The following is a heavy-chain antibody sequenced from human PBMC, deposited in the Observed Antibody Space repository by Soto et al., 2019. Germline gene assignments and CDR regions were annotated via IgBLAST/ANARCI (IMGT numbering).Heavy chain of an antibody. CDR1: GYTFTTYG. CDR2: TSTYNVNT. D-gene: IGHD5-12*01. Sequence: QVQLVQSGTEMKKPGASVKVSCKASGYTFTTYGISWVRQAPGQGLEWMGWTSTYNVNTNYAQKFQGRVSMSTDTSTSTVYMELGGLRSDDTAVYYCVRDIGATGGGDYWGQGTLVTVSS. CDR3: VRDIGATGGGDY. V-gene: IGHV1-18*01. J-gene: IGHJ4*02.